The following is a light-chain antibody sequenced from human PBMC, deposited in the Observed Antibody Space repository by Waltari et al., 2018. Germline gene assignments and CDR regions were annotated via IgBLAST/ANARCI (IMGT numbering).Light chain of an antibody. CDR1: QSITSS. Sequence: DIQMTQSPSTLSASVGDRVAITCRASQSITSSLAWYQQKPGKAPKRLIYKASNLESGVPSRFSGSGSGTEFTLTISSLQPDDFATYYCQHYRGFPYTFGQGTKLQIK. J-gene: IGKJ2*01. CDR2: KAS. V-gene: IGKV1-5*03. CDR3: QHYRGFPYT.